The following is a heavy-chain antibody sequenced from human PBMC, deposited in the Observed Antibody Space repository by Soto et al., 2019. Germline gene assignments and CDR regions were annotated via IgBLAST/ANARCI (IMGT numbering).Heavy chain of an antibody. J-gene: IGHJ4*02. Sequence: ASVKVSCKASGYSFTSLDSNWVRQTAGQGLEWMGWMQPSTGRTGYAQKFQGRVTMTRDTSINTAYMELTTLTSDDTAFYYCARGVSAGVDYWGQGTLVTVSS. CDR3: ARGVSAGVDY. CDR1: GYSFTSLD. V-gene: IGHV1-8*01. CDR2: MQPSTGRT. D-gene: IGHD1-26*01.